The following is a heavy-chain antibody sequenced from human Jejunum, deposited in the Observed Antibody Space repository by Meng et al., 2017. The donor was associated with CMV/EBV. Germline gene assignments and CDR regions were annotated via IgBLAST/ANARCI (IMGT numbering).Heavy chain of an antibody. J-gene: IGHJ4*02. CDR3: ARVLVAGRAEFHY. CDR1: GSPLPTYH. Sequence: ASGSPLPTYHLPWLRQAPGQGPEWMGIINPAGGGTNYARKFQGRVTMTRDTSTNTVYLELSSLRSDDTAVYYCARVLVAGRAEFHYWGQGTLVTVSS. D-gene: IGHD6-19*01. CDR2: INPAGGGT. V-gene: IGHV1-46*01.